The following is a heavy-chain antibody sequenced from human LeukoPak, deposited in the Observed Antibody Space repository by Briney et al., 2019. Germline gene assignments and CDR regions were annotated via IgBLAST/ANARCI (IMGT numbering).Heavy chain of an antibody. J-gene: IGHJ4*02. CDR1: GGSISNTNW. V-gene: IGHV4-4*02. Sequence: SETLSFTCGVSGGSISNTNWWSWVRQPPGQGLEWIGEISLTGLTHYNPSLESRVTVSLDKSKNQLSLNLTSVTAADTAVYYCSRENGAFSPFGYWGQGTLVTVLS. D-gene: IGHD2-8*01. CDR3: SRENGAFSPFGY. CDR2: ISLTGLT.